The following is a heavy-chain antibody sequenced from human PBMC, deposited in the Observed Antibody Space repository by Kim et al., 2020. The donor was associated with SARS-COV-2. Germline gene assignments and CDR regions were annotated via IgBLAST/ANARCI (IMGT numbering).Heavy chain of an antibody. D-gene: IGHD6-19*01. J-gene: IGHJ4*02. CDR2: INHSGST. V-gene: IGHV4-34*01. Sequence: SETLSLTCAVYGGSFSGYYWSWIRQPPGKGLEWIGEINHSGSTNYNPSLKSRVTISVDTSKNQFSLKLSSVTAADTAVYYCARGVAVADLDYCGQGTLVTVSS. CDR3: ARGVAVADLDY. CDR1: GGSFSGYY.